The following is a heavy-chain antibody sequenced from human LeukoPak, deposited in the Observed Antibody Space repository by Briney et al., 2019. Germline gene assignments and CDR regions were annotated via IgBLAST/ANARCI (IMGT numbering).Heavy chain of an antibody. V-gene: IGHV5-51*06. Sequence: GESLKISCKGSGYSFTSYWIAWVRQLPGKGLESMGIIYPGDSDTRYSPSFQGQVTISADKSISTAYLQWSSLKASDTAMYYCAIFDFLFGEIDNWFDPWGQGTQVTVSS. CDR1: GYSFTSYW. D-gene: IGHD3-16*01. J-gene: IGHJ5*02. CDR2: IYPGDSDT. CDR3: AIFDFLFGEIDNWFDP.